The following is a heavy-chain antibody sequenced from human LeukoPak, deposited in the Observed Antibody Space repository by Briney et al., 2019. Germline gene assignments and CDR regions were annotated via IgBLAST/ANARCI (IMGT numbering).Heavy chain of an antibody. CDR3: ARRRGITMIVVVIGWSDP. CDR1: GGSISSSSYY. V-gene: IGHV4-39*07. J-gene: IGHJ5*02. Sequence: PSETLSLTCTVSGGSISSSSYYWSWIRQPPGKGLEWIGEINHSGSTNYNPSLKSRVTISVDTSKNQFSLKLSSVTAADTAVYYCARRRGITMIVVVIGWSDPWGQGTLVTVSS. D-gene: IGHD3-22*01. CDR2: INHSGST.